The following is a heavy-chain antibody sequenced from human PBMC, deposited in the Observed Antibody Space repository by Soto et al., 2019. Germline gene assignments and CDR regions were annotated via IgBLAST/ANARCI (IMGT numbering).Heavy chain of an antibody. CDR3: ARESEDLTSDFDY. V-gene: IGHV3-21*06. CDR1: GFTFTRYS. Sequence: GLSLRLSCAASGFTFTRYSMHWVRQAPGTGLEWFSSISSTTNYIYYGDSMKGRFNISRDNAKNSLYLEMNSLRAEDTAVYYCARESEDLTSDFDYWGQGSLVTSPQ. CDR2: ISSTTNYI. J-gene: IGHJ4*02.